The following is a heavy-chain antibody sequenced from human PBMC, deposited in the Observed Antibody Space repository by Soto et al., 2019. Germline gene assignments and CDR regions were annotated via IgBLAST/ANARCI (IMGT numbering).Heavy chain of an antibody. CDR2: IYYSGGT. Sequence: PSETLSLTCTVSGGCISSGGYYCSCLRQHPGKTLEWIGCIYYSGGTYYNPSLKRRVTISVDTSKNQFSMKLSSVTAADTAVYYCAKDVPHYDEKSSETSLQNWCDPLREASLVNISS. CDR3: AKDVPHYDEKSSETSLQNWCDP. D-gene: IGHD3-3*01. CDR1: GGCISSGGYY. V-gene: IGHV4-31*03. J-gene: IGHJ5*02.